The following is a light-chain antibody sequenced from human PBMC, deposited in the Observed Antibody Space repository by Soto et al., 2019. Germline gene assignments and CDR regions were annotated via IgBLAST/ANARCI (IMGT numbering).Light chain of an antibody. Sequence: DIVMTQSPLSLPVTPGEPASISCRSSQSLLHVNGYTYLDWYLQKPGQSPQLLMYLVSIRASGVPDRCSGSGSGTDFTLKISRVEAEDVGVYYCMQAVQIPGTFGQGTKVEIK. CDR2: LVS. J-gene: IGKJ1*01. CDR1: QSLLHVNGYTY. CDR3: MQAVQIPGT. V-gene: IGKV2-28*01.